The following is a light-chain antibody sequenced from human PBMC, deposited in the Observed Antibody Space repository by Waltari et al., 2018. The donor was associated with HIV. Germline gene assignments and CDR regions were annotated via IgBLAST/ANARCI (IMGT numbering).Light chain of an antibody. V-gene: IGKV1-39*01. CDR2: GAS. J-gene: IGKJ1*01. CDR1: QSISTY. Sequence: DIQMTQSPSSLSASVGDRVAITCRASQSISTYLNWYQQKPGEAPKLLIYGASNLQSRVPSRFSGSGSGTDFTLTVTTLHPEDFAIYYCQQSYTLPRTFGQGTKVEVK. CDR3: QQSYTLPRT.